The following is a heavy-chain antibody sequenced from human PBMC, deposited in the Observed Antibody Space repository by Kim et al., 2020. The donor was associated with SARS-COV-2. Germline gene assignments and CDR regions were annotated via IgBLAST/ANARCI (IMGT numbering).Heavy chain of an antibody. Sequence: DSVKGRFTISRDNSKNTLYLQMNSLRAEDTAVYYCARGYCSGGSCYEIDYWGQGTLVTVSS. CDR3: ARGYCSGGSCYEIDY. V-gene: IGHV3-30*07. D-gene: IGHD2-15*01. J-gene: IGHJ4*02.